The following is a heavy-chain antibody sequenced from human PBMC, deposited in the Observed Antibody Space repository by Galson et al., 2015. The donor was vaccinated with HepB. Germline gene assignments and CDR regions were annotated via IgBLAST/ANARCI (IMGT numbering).Heavy chain of an antibody. D-gene: IGHD3-10*01. V-gene: IGHV3-23*01. CDR1: GFTFSSYA. CDR2: ISGSGGST. Sequence: SLRLSCAASGFTFSSYAMSWVRQAPGKGLEWVSAISGSGGSTYYADSVKGRFTISRDNSKNALYLQMNSLRAEDTAVYYCAKTMVRGAAAFQHWGQGTLVTVSS. J-gene: IGHJ1*01. CDR3: AKTMVRGAAAFQH.